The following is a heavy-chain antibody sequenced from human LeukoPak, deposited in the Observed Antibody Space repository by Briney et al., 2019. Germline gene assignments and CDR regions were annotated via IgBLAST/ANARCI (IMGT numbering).Heavy chain of an antibody. CDR3: ARGPSSNWSGLDF. CDR2: ISPTGSTT. D-gene: IGHD6-13*01. CDR1: GFSFSGHW. Sequence: QPGGSLRLSCAASGFSFSGHWMHWARQLPGKGLVWVSRISPTGSTTSYADSVKGRFTVSRDNAKNTLYLQVNNLRAEDTAVYYYARGPSSNWSGLDFWGQGTLLTVSS. V-gene: IGHV3-74*01. J-gene: IGHJ4*02.